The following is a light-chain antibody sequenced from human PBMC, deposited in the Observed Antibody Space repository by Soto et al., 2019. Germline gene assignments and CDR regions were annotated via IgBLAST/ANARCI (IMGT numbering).Light chain of an antibody. V-gene: IGKV3-11*01. CDR1: QSVSSY. CDR2: DAS. CDR3: QQFSSYPLT. J-gene: IGKJ4*01. Sequence: EVVLTQSPGTLSLSAGERATLSCRASQSVSSYLAWYQQKPGQAPRLLIYDASNRATGIPARFSGSGSGTDFTLTISRLEPEDFAVYYCQQFSSYPLTFGGGTKVDIK.